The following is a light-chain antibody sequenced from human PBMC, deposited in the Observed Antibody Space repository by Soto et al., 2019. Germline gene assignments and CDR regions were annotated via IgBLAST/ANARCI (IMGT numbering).Light chain of an antibody. J-gene: IGKJ4*01. CDR3: QQYGNWPLT. CDR2: GAS. CDR1: YSVSSN. Sequence: EMVMTQSPATVSVSPGERATLSCRARYSVSSNLAWYQQKPGQAPRLLIYGASTRSTGVPVRFSGSGSGTEFTLTISSLQSEDSAVYFCQQYGNWPLTFGGGTKVEIK. V-gene: IGKV3-15*01.